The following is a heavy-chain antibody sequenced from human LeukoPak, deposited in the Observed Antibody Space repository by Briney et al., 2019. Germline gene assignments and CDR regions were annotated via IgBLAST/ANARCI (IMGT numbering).Heavy chain of an antibody. V-gene: IGHV3-30*02. D-gene: IGHD3-10*01. Sequence: GGSLRLSCAASGFTFSDYYMSWIRQAPGKGLEWVAFIRYDGSNKYYADSVKGRFTISRDNSKNTLYLQMNSLRAEDTAVYYCAKDPRFTGFGNYYYYMDVWGKGTTVTISS. J-gene: IGHJ6*03. CDR3: AKDPRFTGFGNYYYYMDV. CDR1: GFTFSDYY. CDR2: IRYDGSNK.